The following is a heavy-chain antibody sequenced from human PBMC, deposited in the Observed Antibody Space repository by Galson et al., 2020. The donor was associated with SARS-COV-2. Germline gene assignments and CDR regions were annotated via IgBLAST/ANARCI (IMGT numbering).Heavy chain of an antibody. CDR1: GGSISSGSYY. D-gene: IGHD3-22*01. Sequence: SETLSLTCTVSGGSISSGSYYWSWIRQPAGKGLEWIGRIYASGSTNYNPSLKSRVTISVDTSKNQFSLKLSSVTAADTAVYYCARVSYETSGLNAFDIWGQGTMVTVSP. J-gene: IGHJ3*02. CDR3: ARVSYETSGLNAFDI. CDR2: IYASGST. V-gene: IGHV4-61*02.